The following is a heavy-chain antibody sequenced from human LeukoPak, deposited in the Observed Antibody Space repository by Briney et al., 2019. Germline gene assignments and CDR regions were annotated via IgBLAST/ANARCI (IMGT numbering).Heavy chain of an antibody. CDR3: ARGVVTTRGWFDP. CDR1: GYSISSGYY. J-gene: IGHJ5*02. D-gene: IGHD4-11*01. V-gene: IGHV4-38-2*01. Sequence: SETLSLTCAVSGYSISSGYYWGWIRQPPGKGLEWIGSIYHSGSTYYNPSLKSRVTISLDTSKNQFSLKLSSVTAADTAVYYCARGVVTTRGWFDPWGQGTLVTVSS. CDR2: IYHSGST.